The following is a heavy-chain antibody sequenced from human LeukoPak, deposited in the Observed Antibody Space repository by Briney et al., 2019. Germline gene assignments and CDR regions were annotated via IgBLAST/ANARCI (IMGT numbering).Heavy chain of an antibody. CDR3: AARYYYGSGTHKDGPDY. V-gene: IGHV4-61*02. Sequence: PSETLSLTCTVSGGSISSDNYYWSWIRQPAGKGLEWIGRVYTSGSTNYNPSLKSRLTISVDTSKNQFSLRLSSVTAADTAVYYCAARYYYGSGTHKDGPDYWGQGTLVTVSS. D-gene: IGHD3-10*01. CDR2: VYTSGST. J-gene: IGHJ4*02. CDR1: GGSISSDNYY.